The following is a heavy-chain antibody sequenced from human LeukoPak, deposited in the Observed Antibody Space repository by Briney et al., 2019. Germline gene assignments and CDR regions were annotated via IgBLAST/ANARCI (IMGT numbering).Heavy chain of an antibody. J-gene: IGHJ4*02. CDR3: ARALRTDILTTDY. CDR2: INPNSGGA. D-gene: IGHD3-9*01. V-gene: IGHV1-2*02. CDR1: GYTFTGHF. Sequence: ASVKVSCKASGYTFTGHFVHWVRQAPGQGLEWMGWINPNSGGAKYAQNFQGGVSMTTDTSISTAYMELSRLRSGDTAVYYCARALRTDILTTDYWGQGTLVTVSS.